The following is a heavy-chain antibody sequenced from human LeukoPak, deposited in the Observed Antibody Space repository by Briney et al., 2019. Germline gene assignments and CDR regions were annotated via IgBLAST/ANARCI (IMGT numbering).Heavy chain of an antibody. CDR1: GFTFSSYA. Sequence: GSLRLSCAASGFTFSSYAMSWVRQPPGKGLEWIGEINHSGSTNYNPSLKSRVTISVDTSKNQFSLKLSSVTAADTAVYYCARALHGEDYWGQGTLVTVSS. CDR3: ARALHGEDY. D-gene: IGHD3-10*01. V-gene: IGHV4-34*01. J-gene: IGHJ4*02. CDR2: INHSGST.